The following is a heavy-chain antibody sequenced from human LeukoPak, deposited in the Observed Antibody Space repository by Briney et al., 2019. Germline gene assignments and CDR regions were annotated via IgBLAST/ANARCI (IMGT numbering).Heavy chain of an antibody. CDR1: GGTFSKYA. CDR3: ASRRKSKNWFDP. CDR2: IIPISGAS. D-gene: IGHD1-14*01. J-gene: IGHJ5*02. Sequence: SVKVSCKASGGTFSKYAISWVRQAPGQGLEWMGAIIPISGASNYAQNFQGRVTVTTDESTSTAYMELSSLRSEDTAVYYCASRRKSKNWFDPWGQGTLVTVSS. V-gene: IGHV1-69*05.